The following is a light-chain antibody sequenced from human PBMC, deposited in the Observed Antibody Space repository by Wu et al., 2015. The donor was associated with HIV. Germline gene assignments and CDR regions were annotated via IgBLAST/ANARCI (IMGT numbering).Light chain of an antibody. CDR3: QQANSFPRST. CDR1: QSISNW. J-gene: IGKJ4*01. V-gene: IGKV1-5*03. CDR2: KAS. Sequence: DIQMTQSPSTLSASVGDRVTITCRASQSISNWLAWYQQKPGKAPKLLIYKASTLESGVPSRFSGSGSGTDFTLTISSLQPEDFATYYCQQANSFPRSTFGGGTKVEIK.